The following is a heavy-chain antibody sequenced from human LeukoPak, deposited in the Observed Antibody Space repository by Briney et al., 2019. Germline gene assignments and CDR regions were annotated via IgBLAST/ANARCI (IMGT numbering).Heavy chain of an antibody. J-gene: IGHJ4*02. CDR2: ISGSDGST. Sequence: GASLRLSCAASGFTFSSYAMSWVRQAPGKGLEWVSAISGSDGSTYYADSEKGRFTISRDNSKNTLYLQMNSLRAEDTAVYYCAKDGDYYDSPHFDYWGQGTLVTVSS. CDR1: GFTFSSYA. V-gene: IGHV3-23*01. D-gene: IGHD3-22*01. CDR3: AKDGDYYDSPHFDY.